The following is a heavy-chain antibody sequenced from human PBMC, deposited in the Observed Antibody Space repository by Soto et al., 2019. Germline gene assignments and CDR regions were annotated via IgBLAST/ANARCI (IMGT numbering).Heavy chain of an antibody. CDR3: APSRHTITIVVIPSAVGNWFDP. CDR2: VDPGDGET. Sequence: EVQLVQSGAEVKRPGTTVKISCKVSGSSFSDYYIHWVQQAPGKGFQWMGLVDPGDGETKYAEKLQGRLTITADASTNTVYLQLSSQRSEDPAMYYCAPSRHTITIVVIPSAVGNWFDPWGQGTLVTVSS. D-gene: IGHD2-21*01. CDR1: GSSFSDYY. J-gene: IGHJ5*02. V-gene: IGHV1-69-2*01.